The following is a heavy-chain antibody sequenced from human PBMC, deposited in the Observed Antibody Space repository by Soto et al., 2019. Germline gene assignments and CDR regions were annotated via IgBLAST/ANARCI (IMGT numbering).Heavy chain of an antibody. Sequence: QVQLVQSGAEVKKPGASVKVSCKASGYTFTGYYMHWVRQAPGQGLEWMGWINPNSGGTNYAQKFQGRVTMTRDTSISTADMELSRLRSDDTAVYYCARGRGYSYGQDYFDYWGQGTLVTVSS. CDR3: ARGRGYSYGQDYFDY. D-gene: IGHD5-18*01. J-gene: IGHJ4*02. CDR1: GYTFTGYY. V-gene: IGHV1-2*02. CDR2: INPNSGGT.